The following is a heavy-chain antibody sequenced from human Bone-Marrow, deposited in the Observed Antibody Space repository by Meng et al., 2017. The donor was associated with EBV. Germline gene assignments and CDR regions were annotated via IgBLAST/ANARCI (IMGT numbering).Heavy chain of an antibody. CDR3: ARDYGGAID. CDR2: ISYDGSNK. Sequence: QVQLVESEGGVVQPGRSLRLSLAASGFTFSSYGMHCVRQAPGKGLEWVAVISYDGSNKYYADSVKGRFTISRDNSKNTLYLQMNSLRAEDTAVYYCARDYGGAIDWGQGTLVTVSS. J-gene: IGHJ4*02. CDR1: GFTFSSYG. V-gene: IGHV3-30*03. D-gene: IGHD4/OR15-4a*01.